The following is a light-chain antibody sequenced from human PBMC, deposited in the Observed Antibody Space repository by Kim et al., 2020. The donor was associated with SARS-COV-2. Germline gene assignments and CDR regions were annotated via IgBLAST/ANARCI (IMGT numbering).Light chain of an antibody. CDR2: EVN. CDR1: SSDVGSYNL. J-gene: IGLJ3*02. Sequence: QSALTQPASVSGSPGQSITISCTGPSSDVGSYNLVSWYQHHPGKVPKVVIYEVNKRPSGVSYRFSGSKSGNTASLTISGLQAEDEADYYCCAHAPSSTFVLFGGGTKLTVL. CDR3: CAHAPSSTFVL. V-gene: IGLV2-23*02.